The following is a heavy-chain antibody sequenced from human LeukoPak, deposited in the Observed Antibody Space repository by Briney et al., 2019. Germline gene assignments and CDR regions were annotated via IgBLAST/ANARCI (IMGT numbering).Heavy chain of an antibody. J-gene: IGHJ3*02. Sequence: SETLSLTCTVSGGSISSYSYYWGWIPQPPGKGLGWIASIYYSGTTYYNPSLKSRVTISVDTSKNQFSLKLSAVTAADTAVYNCARHIYGDPAFDIWGQGTMVTVSS. CDR2: IYYSGTT. V-gene: IGHV4-39*01. D-gene: IGHD4-17*01. CDR1: GGSISSYSYY. CDR3: ARHIYGDPAFDI.